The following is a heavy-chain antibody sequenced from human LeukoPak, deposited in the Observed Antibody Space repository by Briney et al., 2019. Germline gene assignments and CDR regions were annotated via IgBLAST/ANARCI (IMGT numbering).Heavy chain of an antibody. CDR2: INPNSGGT. J-gene: IGHJ5*02. CDR3: ARQECSGGSCYGSVRNWFDP. D-gene: IGHD2-15*01. V-gene: IGHV1-2*02. CDR1: GYAFTGYY. Sequence: ASVKVSCKASGYAFTGYYMHWVRQAPGQGLEWVGWINPNSGGTNYAQKFQGRVTMTRDTSISTAYMELSRLRSDDTAVYYCARQECSGGSCYGSVRNWFDPWGQGTLVTVSS.